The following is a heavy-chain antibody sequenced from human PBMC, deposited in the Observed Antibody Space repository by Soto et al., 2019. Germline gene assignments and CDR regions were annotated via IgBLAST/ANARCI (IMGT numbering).Heavy chain of an antibody. J-gene: IGHJ4*02. Sequence: SETLSLTCTVSGGSISSSSYYWGWIRQPPGKGLEWIGSIYYSGSTYYNPSLKSRVTISVDTSKNQFSLKLSSVTAADTAIYYCARRVIAATLDYWGQGTLVPVSS. CDR3: ARRVIAATLDY. V-gene: IGHV4-39*01. D-gene: IGHD6-13*01. CDR1: GGSISSSSYY. CDR2: IYYSGST.